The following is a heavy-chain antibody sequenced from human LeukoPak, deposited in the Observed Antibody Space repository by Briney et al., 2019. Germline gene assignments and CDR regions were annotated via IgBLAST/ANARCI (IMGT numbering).Heavy chain of an antibody. CDR3: ATISPGRAYLQD. CDR2: INWIGDTT. CDR1: GFTFDDYG. D-gene: IGHD3-16*01. J-gene: IGHJ1*01. V-gene: IGHV3-20*03. Sequence: PGGSLRLSYPASGFTFDDYGKTWVRQVPGKGLEWIAEINWIGDTTRYGDSVKGRFTISRDNAKNSLDLQINSLRVEDTAFYYCATISPGRAYLQDRGPGTLVTVSS.